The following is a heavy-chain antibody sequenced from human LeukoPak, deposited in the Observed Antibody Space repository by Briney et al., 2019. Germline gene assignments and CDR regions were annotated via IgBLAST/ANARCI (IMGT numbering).Heavy chain of an antibody. CDR3: ARGGEVNYDILTGYLWDYYYMDV. J-gene: IGHJ6*03. Sequence: GGSLRLSCAASGFTFSIYAMHWVRQAPGKGLEWVAVISYDGSNKYYADSVKGRFTISRDNSKNTLYLQMNSLRAEDTAVYYCARGGEVNYDILTGYLWDYYYMDVWGKGTTVTVSS. CDR1: GFTFSIYA. CDR2: ISYDGSNK. V-gene: IGHV3-30*01. D-gene: IGHD3-9*01.